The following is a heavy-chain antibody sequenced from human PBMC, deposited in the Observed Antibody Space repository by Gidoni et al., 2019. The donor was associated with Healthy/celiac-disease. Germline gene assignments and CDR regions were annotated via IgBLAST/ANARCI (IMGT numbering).Heavy chain of an antibody. J-gene: IGHJ4*02. CDR3: ARTPPVLLWFGDFDY. V-gene: IGHV3-21*01. D-gene: IGHD3-10*01. CDR2: ISSSSSYI. CDR1: GFTFSSYS. Sequence: EVQLVESGGGLVKPGGSLRLSCAASGFTFSSYSMNWVRQAPGKGLEWVSSISSSSSYIYYADSVKGRFTISRDNAKNSLYLQMNSLRAEDTAVYYCARTPPVLLWFGDFDYWGQGTLVTVSS.